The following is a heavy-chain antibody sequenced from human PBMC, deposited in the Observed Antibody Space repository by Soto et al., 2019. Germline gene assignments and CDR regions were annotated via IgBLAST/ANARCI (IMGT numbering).Heavy chain of an antibody. V-gene: IGHV4-31*03. CDR3: ARDLGSGSYYNWFDP. J-gene: IGHJ5*02. CDR2: IYYSGST. CDR1: GGSISSGIYY. D-gene: IGHD3-10*01. Sequence: SETLSLTCTVSGGSISSGIYYWTWIRQHPGKGLEWIGYIYYSGSTYYNPSLKSRITMSIDTSKSQFYLNLSSVTAADTAVYHCARDLGSGSYYNWFDPWGQGTLVTVSS.